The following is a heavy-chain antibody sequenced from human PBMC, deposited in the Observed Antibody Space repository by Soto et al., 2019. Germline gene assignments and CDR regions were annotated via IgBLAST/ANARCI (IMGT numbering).Heavy chain of an antibody. CDR2: ISGNGANI. CDR3: AKKMSGSYTYFDY. Sequence: EVQLLESGGGLIQPGGSLRLSCAASGFSITSYAMSWVRQAPGKGLEWVSTISGNGANIFYGDSVKGRFTISRDTSENTVYLQMNSLRAEEDTAVYCCAKKMSGSYTYFDYWGQGTLVTVSS. J-gene: IGHJ4*02. D-gene: IGHD1-26*01. CDR1: GFSITSYA. V-gene: IGHV3-23*01.